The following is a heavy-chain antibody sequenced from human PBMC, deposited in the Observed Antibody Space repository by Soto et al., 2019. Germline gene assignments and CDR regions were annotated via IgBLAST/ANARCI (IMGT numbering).Heavy chain of an antibody. D-gene: IGHD3-16*01. CDR1: GLTFNTNT. J-gene: IGHJ3*02. V-gene: IGHV3-23*01. Sequence: RXESIRLSCAASGLTFNTNTIRWSRKAQGQGLEWVSAISGSGFSTYYADSVKGRFSISSDSSKNTLFLQMNSLRADDTAVYFCATFTFGRPFDTSGQGTMLTVPS. CDR2: ISGSGFST. CDR3: ATFTFGRPFDT.